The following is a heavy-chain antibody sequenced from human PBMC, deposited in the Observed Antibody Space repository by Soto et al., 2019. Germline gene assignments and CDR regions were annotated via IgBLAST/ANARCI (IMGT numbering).Heavy chain of an antibody. Sequence: GASVKVSCKAIGYSFTSHYMHWVRQAPGQGLEWMGTIYPGGVNIGYAQKFKGRVTMTKDTSTSTVYMELNSLTSEDTAVYYCARDQSWHDLAPWFDPCGEGTLVTVSS. CDR3: ARDQSWHDLAPWFDP. CDR2: IYPGGVNI. CDR1: GYSFTSHY. V-gene: IGHV1-46*03. D-gene: IGHD1-1*01. J-gene: IGHJ5*02.